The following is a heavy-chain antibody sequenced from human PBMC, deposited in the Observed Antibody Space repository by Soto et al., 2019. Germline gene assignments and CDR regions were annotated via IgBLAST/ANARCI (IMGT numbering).Heavy chain of an antibody. CDR3: DRSSYGYVY. J-gene: IGHJ4*02. CDR1: GGTFSSYA. D-gene: IGHD5-18*01. CDR2: IIHVFCTA. Sequence: QVQLVQSGAEVKKPGSSVQVSCKASGGTFSSYAISWVRQAPGQGLEWMGGIIHVFCTANYAQKFQGRVTITADESTSTAYMEQSSLRSEETAVYYCDRSSYGYVYWGQGTLVTVSS. V-gene: IGHV1-69*12.